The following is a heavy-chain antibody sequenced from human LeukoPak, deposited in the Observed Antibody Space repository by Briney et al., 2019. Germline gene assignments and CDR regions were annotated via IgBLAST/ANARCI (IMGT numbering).Heavy chain of an antibody. CDR2: IYYSGST. Sequence: SETLSLTCTVSGGSINSYYWSWIRQPPGKGLEWIGSIYYSGSTNYNPSLKSRVTISVDTSKNQFSLKLSSVTAADTAVYYCARDRYGDYFDYWGQGTLVTVSS. CDR3: ARDRYGDYFDY. D-gene: IGHD4-17*01. V-gene: IGHV4-59*01. J-gene: IGHJ4*02. CDR1: GGSINSYY.